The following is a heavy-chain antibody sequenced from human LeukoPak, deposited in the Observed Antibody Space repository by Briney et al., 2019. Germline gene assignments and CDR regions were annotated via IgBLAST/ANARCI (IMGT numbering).Heavy chain of an antibody. CDR2: INSDGSST. Sequence: PGGSLRLSCAASGFTFSSCWMHWVRQAPGKGLVWVSRINSDGSSTSYADSVKGRFTISRDNAKNTLYLQMNSLRAEDTAVYYCARGGTYCGGDCYSWNAFDIWGQGTMVTVSS. J-gene: IGHJ3*02. D-gene: IGHD2-21*02. CDR1: GFTFSSCW. CDR3: ARGGTYCGGDCYSWNAFDI. V-gene: IGHV3-74*01.